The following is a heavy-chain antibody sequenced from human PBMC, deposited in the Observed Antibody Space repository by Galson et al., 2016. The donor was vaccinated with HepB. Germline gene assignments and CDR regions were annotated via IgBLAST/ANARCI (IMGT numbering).Heavy chain of an antibody. J-gene: IGHJ5*02. D-gene: IGHD4-23*01. Sequence: SLRLSCAASGFAFSSHWMHWVRQDLGKGLVWVSRINSDGTISNYADSVKGRFTISRDNAKKTRYLQMNSLRAEDTAVYFCVRDHSVVPTTAYNWFDPWGRGTLVTVSS. CDR1: GFAFSSHW. CDR2: INSDGTIS. CDR3: VRDHSVVPTTAYNWFDP. V-gene: IGHV3-74*01.